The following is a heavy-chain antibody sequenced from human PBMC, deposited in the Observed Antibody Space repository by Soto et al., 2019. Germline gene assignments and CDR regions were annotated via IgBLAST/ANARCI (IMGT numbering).Heavy chain of an antibody. CDR2: IIPIFGTA. Sequence: QVQLVQSGAEVKKPGSSVKVSCKASGGTFSSYAISWVRQAPGQGLEWMGGIIPIFGTANYAQKFQGRVTITADESTSKAYMELSSLRSEDTAVYYCARAVYYYDSSGYYYGHWGQGTLVTVSS. D-gene: IGHD3-22*01. J-gene: IGHJ4*02. V-gene: IGHV1-69*01. CDR1: GGTFSSYA. CDR3: ARAVYYYDSSGYYYGH.